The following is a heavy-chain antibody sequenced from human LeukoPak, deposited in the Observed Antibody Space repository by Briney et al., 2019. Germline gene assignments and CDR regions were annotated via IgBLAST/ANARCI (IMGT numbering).Heavy chain of an antibody. CDR1: GFTFSSSA. V-gene: IGHV3-23*01. CDR3: AKSGYNRFDY. Sequence: PGGSPRLSCVASGFTFSSSAMSWVRQAPGKGLEWVSSISGSGSGGSTYYADSVKGRFTISRDNSKNTLYLQMNSLRAEDTAVYYCAKSGYNRFDYWGQGTLVTVSS. J-gene: IGHJ4*02. D-gene: IGHD5-24*01. CDR2: ISGSGSGGST.